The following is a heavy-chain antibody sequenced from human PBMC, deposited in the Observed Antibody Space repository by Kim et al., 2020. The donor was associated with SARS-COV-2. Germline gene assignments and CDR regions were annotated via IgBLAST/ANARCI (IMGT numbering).Heavy chain of an antibody. Sequence: SVKVSCKASGGTFSSYAISWVRQAPGQGLEWMGGIIPIFGTANYAQKFQGRVTITADESTSTAYMELSSLRSEDTAVYYCARGTTMTTVTNGFDPWGQGTLVTVSS. CDR3: ARGTTMTTVTNGFDP. CDR1: GGTFSSYA. J-gene: IGHJ5*02. V-gene: IGHV1-69*13. CDR2: IIPIFGTA. D-gene: IGHD4-17*01.